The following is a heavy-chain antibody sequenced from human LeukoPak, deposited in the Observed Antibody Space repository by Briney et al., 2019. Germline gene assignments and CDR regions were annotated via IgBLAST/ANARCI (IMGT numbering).Heavy chain of an antibody. Sequence: PGGSLRLSCAASGFTVSSNYMSWVRQAPGKGLEWVSIIYSGGSTYYADSVKGRFTISRDNSKNTLSLQMNSLRAEDTAVYYCARAWSGTQYYFDYWGQGTLVTVSS. CDR3: ARAWSGTQYYFDY. CDR2: IYSGGST. CDR1: GFTVSSNY. J-gene: IGHJ4*02. D-gene: IGHD3-3*01. V-gene: IGHV3-66*01.